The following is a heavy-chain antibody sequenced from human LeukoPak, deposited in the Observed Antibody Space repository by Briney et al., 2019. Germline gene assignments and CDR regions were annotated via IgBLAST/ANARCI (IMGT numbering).Heavy chain of an antibody. D-gene: IGHD2-15*01. Sequence: ASVNVSCKASGYTFSSYYIHWVRQAPGQGLEWMGIINPRGASAIYAQRFQGRVTMTRDTSTSTAHMELSSLRSEDTAVYYCAISSIGYFDYWGQGTLVTVSS. CDR1: GYTFSSYY. J-gene: IGHJ4*01. CDR3: AISSIGYFDY. V-gene: IGHV1-46*01. CDR2: INPRGASA.